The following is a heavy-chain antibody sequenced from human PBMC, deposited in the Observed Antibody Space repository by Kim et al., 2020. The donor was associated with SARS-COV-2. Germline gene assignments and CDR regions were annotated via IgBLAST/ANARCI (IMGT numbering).Heavy chain of an antibody. V-gene: IGHV1-46*01. Sequence: ASVKVSCKASGYTFTSYYMHWVRQAPGQGLEWMGIINPSGGSTSYAQKFQGRVTMTRDTSTSTVYMELSSLRSEDTAVYYCARDIPSAKYVDTAMAGWDWGQGTLVTVSS. CDR2: INPSGGST. D-gene: IGHD5-18*01. CDR1: GYTFTSYY. CDR3: ARDIPSAKYVDTAMAGWD. J-gene: IGHJ4*02.